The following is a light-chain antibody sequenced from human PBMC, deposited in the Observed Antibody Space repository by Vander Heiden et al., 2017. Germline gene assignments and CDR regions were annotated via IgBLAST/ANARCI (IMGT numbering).Light chain of an antibody. Sequence: QSVLTQPPSLSGAPGQRVTISCFGSSSNIGAGYDVHWYQQLPGTAPKLLIYANSDRPSGVPDRFSGSKSGTSASLGITGLQAEDEADYYCQSYDSSLSGVVFGGGTKVTVL. J-gene: IGLJ3*02. CDR2: ANS. CDR1: SSNIGAGYD. CDR3: QSYDSSLSGVV. V-gene: IGLV1-40*01.